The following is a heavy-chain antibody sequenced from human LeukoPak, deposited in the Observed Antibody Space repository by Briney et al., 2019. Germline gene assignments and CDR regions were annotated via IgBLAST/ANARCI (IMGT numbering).Heavy chain of an antibody. Sequence: GGSLRLSCAASGFTFSNAWMNWVRQAPGKGLEWVGRIKSKTDGGTTDYAAPVKGRFTISRDDSKNTLYLQMNSLKTEDTALYYCTKEDYGNYVSPHWGQGTLVTVSS. V-gene: IGHV3-15*07. J-gene: IGHJ4*02. CDR3: TKEDYGNYVSPH. CDR1: GFTFSNAW. CDR2: IKSKTDGGTT. D-gene: IGHD4-11*01.